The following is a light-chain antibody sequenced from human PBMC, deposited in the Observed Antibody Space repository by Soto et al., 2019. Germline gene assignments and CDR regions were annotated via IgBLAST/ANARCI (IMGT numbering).Light chain of an antibody. J-gene: IGKJ1*01. Sequence: EIVMTQSPATLSVSPGERATLSCRASQSVSSNLAWSQQKPGQAPRLLIYGASTRATGIPARFSGSGSGTEFTLTISSLQYEDFAVYYCQKYNNWPQTFGQGTKVEIK. CDR1: QSVSSN. V-gene: IGKV3-15*01. CDR2: GAS. CDR3: QKYNNWPQT.